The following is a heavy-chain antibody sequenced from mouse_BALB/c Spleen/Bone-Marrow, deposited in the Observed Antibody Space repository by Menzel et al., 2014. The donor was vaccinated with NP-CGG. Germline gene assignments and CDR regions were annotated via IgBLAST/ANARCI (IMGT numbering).Heavy chain of an antibody. CDR2: IYPGDGST. V-gene: IGHV1S56*01. CDR1: GYTFTSYY. CDR3: ARGGGMDY. Sequence: VQLVESGPELVKPGASVKMSCKASGYTFTSYYIHWVKQRPGQGLEWIGWIYPGDGSTKYNEKFKGKTTLTADKSSSTAYKLLSSLTSEDSAIYFCARGGGMDYWGQGTSVTVSS. J-gene: IGHJ4*01.